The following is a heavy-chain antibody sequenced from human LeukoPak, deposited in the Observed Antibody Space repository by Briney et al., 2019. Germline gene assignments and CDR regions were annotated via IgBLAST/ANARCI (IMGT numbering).Heavy chain of an antibody. D-gene: IGHD3-22*01. Sequence: SETLSLTCAVYGGSLSGYYWSWIRQPPGKGPEWIGYIYYSGSTNYNPSLKSRVTISVDTSKNQFSLKLSSVTAADTAVYYCARVVKDAFDIWGQGTMVTVSS. CDR2: IYYSGST. CDR3: ARVVKDAFDI. CDR1: GGSLSGYY. V-gene: IGHV4-59*01. J-gene: IGHJ3*02.